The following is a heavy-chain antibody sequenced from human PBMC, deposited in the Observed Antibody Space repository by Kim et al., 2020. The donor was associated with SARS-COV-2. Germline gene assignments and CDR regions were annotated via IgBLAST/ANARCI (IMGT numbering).Heavy chain of an antibody. Sequence: SETLCLTCDVSGASINSGSYSWSWIRRPPGQGLEWIASIYQSGGTYYNASVKSSTTSSMDRAKNQFSLTLTTVAAPATADYSCARGPYSDYFVYWGQG. D-gene: IGHD4-4*01. CDR1: GASINSGSYS. V-gene: IGHV4-30-2*01. J-gene: IGHJ4*02. CDR3: ARGPYSDYFVY. CDR2: IYQSGGT.